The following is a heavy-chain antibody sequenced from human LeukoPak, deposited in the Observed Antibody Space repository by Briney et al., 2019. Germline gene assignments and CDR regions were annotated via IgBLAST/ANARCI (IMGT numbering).Heavy chain of an antibody. Sequence: SETLSLTCAVYDGSFSGSYCTWIRQPPGKGLEWIGEINHSGSANYNPSLKSRVTILLDTSKNQFSLNLSSVTAADTAVYYCARGDSSSSYFDYWGQGTLVTVSS. CDR2: INHSGSA. J-gene: IGHJ4*02. CDR1: DGSFSGSY. CDR3: ARGDSSSSYFDY. V-gene: IGHV4-34*01. D-gene: IGHD6-13*01.